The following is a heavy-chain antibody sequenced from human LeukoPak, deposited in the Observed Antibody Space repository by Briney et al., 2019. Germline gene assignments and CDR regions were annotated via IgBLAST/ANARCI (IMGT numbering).Heavy chain of an antibody. CDR3: TRGDYGAYGYDAFDI. Sequence: GGSLRLSCAASGFTFRNYWVHWVRQAPGKGLVWVSRINSDGSSTSYADSVKGRFTISRDNAKSTLYLQMNSLRAEDTAMYYCTRGDYGAYGYDAFDIWGQGTMVTVSS. CDR2: INSDGSST. CDR1: GFTFRNYW. D-gene: IGHD4-17*01. V-gene: IGHV3-74*01. J-gene: IGHJ3*02.